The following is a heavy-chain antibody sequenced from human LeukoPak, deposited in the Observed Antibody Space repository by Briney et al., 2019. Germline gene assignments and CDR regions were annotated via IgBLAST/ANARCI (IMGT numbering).Heavy chain of an antibody. CDR1: GFTFSNYN. CDR2: IRSSTTYV. D-gene: IGHD2-15*01. Sequence: GGSLRLSCAASGFTFSNYNMNWVRQAPGKGLEWVSSIRSSTTYVYYADSVKGRFTISRDNAKNSLYLQMNSLRAEDTAVYYCARVVAAAFDYWGQGTLVTVCS. V-gene: IGHV3-21*01. J-gene: IGHJ4*02. CDR3: ARVVAAAFDY.